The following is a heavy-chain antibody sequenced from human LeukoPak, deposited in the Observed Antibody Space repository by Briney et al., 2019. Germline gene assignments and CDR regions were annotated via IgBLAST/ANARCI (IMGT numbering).Heavy chain of an antibody. D-gene: IGHD2-15*01. V-gene: IGHV4-59*08. CDR2: IYYSGST. CDR1: GGSLSRYY. CDR3: ARQEGKVAASSCFDP. J-gene: IGHJ5*02. Sequence: PSETLSLTCTVSGGSLSRYYWNWTRQSPGKGLEWIGFIYYSGSTSYNPSLESRVTISVDTSKNQFSLRLASVTAADTAVYYCARQEGKVAASSCFDPWGQGTLVTVSS.